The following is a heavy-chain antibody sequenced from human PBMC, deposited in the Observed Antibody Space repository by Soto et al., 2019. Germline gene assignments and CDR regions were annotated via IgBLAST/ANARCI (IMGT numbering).Heavy chain of an antibody. J-gene: IGHJ4*02. V-gene: IGHV3-23*01. D-gene: IGHD6-19*01. CDR2: IGGSGGKT. CDR3: AKAISRPSVYYFDY. CDR1: GFTFSSSA. Sequence: GGSLRLSCAASGFTFSSSAMSWVRQAPGKGLEWVSGIGGSGGKTYYADSVKGRFTISRDNSKNTLYLQMNSLRADDTAVYYCAKAISRPSVYYFDYWGQGTVVTVSS.